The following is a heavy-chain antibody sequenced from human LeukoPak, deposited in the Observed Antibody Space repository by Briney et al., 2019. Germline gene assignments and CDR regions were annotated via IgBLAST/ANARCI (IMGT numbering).Heavy chain of an antibody. CDR3: ARDQYDTWSRRGNFDS. CDR1: GFTFRKYW. V-gene: IGHV3-7*03. Sequence: GGSLRLSCVASGFTFRKYWMSWVRQAPGKGLEWVANIKLDGSEKNYVDSVKGRFTISRDNTKNSLYLQMNSLRAEDTAVFYCARDQYDTWSRRGNFDSWGQGTLVIVSS. D-gene: IGHD3-3*01. CDR2: IKLDGSEK. J-gene: IGHJ4*02.